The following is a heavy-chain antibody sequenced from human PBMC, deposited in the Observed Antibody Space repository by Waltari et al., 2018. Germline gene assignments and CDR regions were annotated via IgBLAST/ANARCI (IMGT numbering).Heavy chain of an antibody. V-gene: IGHV3-53*02. Sequence: EVQLVETGGGLIQPGGSLRLPCAASGLPVRGNYIPWVRQAPGKGLEWVSIIYSGGSTYYADSVKGRFTISRDNSKNMLYLQMNSLRAEDMAVYYCAASGYSSGWDFDYWGQGTLVTVSS. CDR1: GLPVRGNY. J-gene: IGHJ4*02. CDR2: IYSGGST. CDR3: AASGYSSGWDFDY. D-gene: IGHD6-19*01.